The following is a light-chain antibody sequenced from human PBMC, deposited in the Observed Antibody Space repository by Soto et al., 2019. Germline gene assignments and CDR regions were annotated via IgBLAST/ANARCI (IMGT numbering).Light chain of an antibody. Sequence: DIQMTQSPSSLSASVGDRVTITCRASQGISNYLAWYQQKSGKVPKLLIYAASTLQSGVPSRFSGSGSGTDFTLTISSLQPEDVATYYCQKYNSGPPWTFGQGTKVDI. CDR1: QGISNY. V-gene: IGKV1-27*01. CDR3: QKYNSGPPWT. J-gene: IGKJ1*01. CDR2: AAS.